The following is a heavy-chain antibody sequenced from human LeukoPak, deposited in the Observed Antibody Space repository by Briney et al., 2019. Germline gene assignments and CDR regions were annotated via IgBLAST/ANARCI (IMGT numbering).Heavy chain of an antibody. CDR3: ARSRSRVKFYDSSGRRGAFDI. CDR2: IYTSGST. V-gene: IGHV4-4*07. CDR1: GGSISSYY. D-gene: IGHD3-22*01. J-gene: IGHJ3*02. Sequence: SETLSLTCTVSGGSISSYYWSWIRQPAGKGLEWIGRIYTSGSTNYNPSLKSRVTMSVDTSKNQFSLKLSSVTAADTAVYYCARSRSRVKFYDSSGRRGAFDIWGQGTMVTVSS.